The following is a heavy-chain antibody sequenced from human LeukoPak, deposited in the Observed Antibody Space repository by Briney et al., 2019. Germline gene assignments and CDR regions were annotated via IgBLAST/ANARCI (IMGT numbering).Heavy chain of an antibody. CDR1: GFTFTNYA. V-gene: IGHV3-23*01. CDR2: ISASGGST. D-gene: IGHD5-12*01. J-gene: IGHJ6*03. Sequence: GGSLRLSCAASGFTFTNYAMSWVRQAPGKGLEWVSAISASGGSTYYTDSVKGRFTISRDNSKNTLYPQMNSLRAEDTAVYYCAKSGYSGYGYYYYYMDVWGKGTTVTVSS. CDR3: AKSGYSGYGYYYYYMDV.